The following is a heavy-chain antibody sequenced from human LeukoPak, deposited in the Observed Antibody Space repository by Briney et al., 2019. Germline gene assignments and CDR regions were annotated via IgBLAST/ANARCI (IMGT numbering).Heavy chain of an antibody. CDR2: ISGSGFST. CDR1: GFTFSSYG. Sequence: GGSLRLSCAVSGFTFSSYGMHWVRQAPGKGPEWVSAISGSGFSTYYADSVKGRFTISRDNSKNTLYLQMNSLRAEDTAVYYCAKEFGALEDYYYYYMDVWGKGTTVTVSS. D-gene: IGHD3-10*01. CDR3: AKEFGALEDYYYYYMDV. V-gene: IGHV3-23*01. J-gene: IGHJ6*03.